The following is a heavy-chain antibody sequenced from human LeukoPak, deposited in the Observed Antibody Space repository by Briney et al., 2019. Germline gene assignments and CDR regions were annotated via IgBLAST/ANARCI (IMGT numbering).Heavy chain of an antibody. Sequence: GESLKISCKGSGYSFTSYWIGWVRQMPGKGLEWMGIIYPGDSDTRYGPSFQGQVTISADKSISTAYLQWSSLKASDTAMYYCASYCSSTSCPYHDAFDIWGQGTMVTVPS. CDR2: IYPGDSDT. CDR3: ASYCSSTSCPYHDAFDI. V-gene: IGHV5-51*01. J-gene: IGHJ3*02. CDR1: GYSFTSYW. D-gene: IGHD2-2*01.